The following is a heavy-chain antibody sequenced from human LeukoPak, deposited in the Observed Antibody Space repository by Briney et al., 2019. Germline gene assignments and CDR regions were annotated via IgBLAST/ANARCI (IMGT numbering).Heavy chain of an antibody. D-gene: IGHD2-8*02. CDR3: AKDDLDTDLDY. J-gene: IGHJ4*02. CDR1: GFKFWNNG. V-gene: IGHV3-30*02. CDR2: IWYDGSHE. Sequence: GGSLRLSCAASGFKFWNNGMHWVRQAPGKGLEWVAAIWYDGSHEFYADSVKGRFTISRDNSKNTLYLQMNSLRAEDTAVYYCAKDDLDTDLDYWGQGTLVTVSS.